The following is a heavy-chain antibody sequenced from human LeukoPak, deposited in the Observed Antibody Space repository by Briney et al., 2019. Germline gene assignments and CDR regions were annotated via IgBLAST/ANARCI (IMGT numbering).Heavy chain of an antibody. CDR3: ARDGTDNSALKHDY. Sequence: PGGSLRLSCAASGFTVSSNYMSWVRQAPGKGLEWVSVIYSGGSTYYADSVKGRFTISRDNSKNTLYLQMNSLRAEDTAVYFCARDGTDNSALKHDYWGQGTLVTVSS. CDR2: IYSGGST. V-gene: IGHV3-66*01. J-gene: IGHJ4*02. CDR1: GFTVSSNY. D-gene: IGHD3-22*01.